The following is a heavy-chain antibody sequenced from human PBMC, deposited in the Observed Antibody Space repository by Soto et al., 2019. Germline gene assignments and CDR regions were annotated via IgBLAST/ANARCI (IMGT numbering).Heavy chain of an antibody. J-gene: IGHJ6*02. CDR3: ARDLDSITMVRGVMNYGMDV. CDR2: IYYSGST. CDR1: GGSISRGDYY. D-gene: IGHD3-10*01. Sequence: QVQLQESGPGLVKPSQTLSLTCTVSGGSISRGDYYWSWIRQPPGKGLEWIGYIYYSGSTYYNPSLKSRVTISVDTSKNQFSLKLSSVTAADTAVYYCARDLDSITMVRGVMNYGMDVWGQGTTVTVSS. V-gene: IGHV4-30-4*01.